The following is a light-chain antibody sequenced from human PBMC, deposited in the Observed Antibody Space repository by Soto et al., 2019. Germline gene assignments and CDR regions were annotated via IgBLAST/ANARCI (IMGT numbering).Light chain of an antibody. J-gene: IGLJ3*02. CDR1: SSDVGGYNY. CDR2: DVS. Sequence: QSALTQPASVSGSPGQSITISRTGTSSDVGGYNYVSWYQQHPGKAPKLMIYDVSNRPSGVSNRFSGSKSGNTASLTISGLQAEDEADYYCSSYTSSSFWVFGGGTKLTVL. CDR3: SSYTSSSFWV. V-gene: IGLV2-14*01.